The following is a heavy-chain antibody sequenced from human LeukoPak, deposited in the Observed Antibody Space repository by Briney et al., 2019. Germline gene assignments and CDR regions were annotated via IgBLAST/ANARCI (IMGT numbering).Heavy chain of an antibody. CDR2: ISYDGSNK. CDR3: AKGVVY. V-gene: IGHV3-30*18. J-gene: IGHJ4*02. D-gene: IGHD2-15*01. Sequence: GGSLRLSCAASGFTFSSYGMHWVRQAPGKGPEWVAVISYDGSNKYYADSVKGRFTISRDNSKNTLYLQMNSLRAEDTAVYYCAKGVVYWGQGTLVTVSS. CDR1: GFTFSSYG.